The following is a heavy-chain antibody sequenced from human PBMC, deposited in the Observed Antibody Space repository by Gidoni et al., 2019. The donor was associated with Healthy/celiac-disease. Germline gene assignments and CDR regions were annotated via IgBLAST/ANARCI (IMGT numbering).Heavy chain of an antibody. CDR3: ARGGGHIVVVIASTTPSYYFDY. V-gene: IGHV4-34*01. D-gene: IGHD2-21*01. CDR2: INHSGST. Sequence: QVQLQQWGAGLLKPSDTLSLTCAVYGGSFSGYYWSWIRQPPGKGLEWIGEINHSGSTNYNPSLKSRVTISVDTSKNQFSLKLSSVTAADTAVYYCARGGGHIVVVIASTTPSYYFDYWGQGTLVTVSS. J-gene: IGHJ4*02. CDR1: GGSFSGYY.